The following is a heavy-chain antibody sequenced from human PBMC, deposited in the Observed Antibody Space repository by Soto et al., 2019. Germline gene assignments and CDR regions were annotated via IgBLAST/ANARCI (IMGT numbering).Heavy chain of an antibody. D-gene: IGHD3-22*01. CDR1: GFTFSAYW. Sequence: PGGSLRLSCAASGFTFSAYWIHWVRQTPGKGLEWVANISPDGSLKYYVESVKGRFTISRDNAKNSLYLQMNSLRAEDTAVYSCARGYDYLIDYWGQGXLVTVYS. J-gene: IGHJ4*02. CDR3: ARGYDYLIDY. CDR2: ISPDGSLK. V-gene: IGHV3-7*01.